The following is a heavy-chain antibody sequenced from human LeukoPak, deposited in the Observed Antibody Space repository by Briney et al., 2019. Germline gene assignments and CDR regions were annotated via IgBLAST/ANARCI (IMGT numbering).Heavy chain of an antibody. V-gene: IGHV3-9*01. D-gene: IGHD6-13*01. CDR3: AKGTPAAGAIYYYYYGMDV. J-gene: IGHJ6*02. Sequence: GGSLRLSCAASGFTFDDYAMHWVRQAPGKGLEWVSGISWNSGSIGYADSVKGRFTISRDNAKNTLYLQMNSLRAEDTAVYYCAKGTPAAGAIYYYYYGMDVWGQGTTVTVSS. CDR2: ISWNSGSI. CDR1: GFTFDDYA.